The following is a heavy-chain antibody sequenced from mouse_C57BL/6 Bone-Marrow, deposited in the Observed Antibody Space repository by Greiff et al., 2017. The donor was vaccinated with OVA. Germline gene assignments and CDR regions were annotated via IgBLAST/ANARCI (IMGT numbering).Heavy chain of an antibody. Sequence: VQLQQSGAELVKPGASVKLSCKASGYTFTSYWMHWVKQRPGQGLEWIGMIHPNSGSTNYNEKFKSKATLTVDKSSSPAYMQLSSLTSEDSAVYYCARANWDVGAWFAYWGQGTLGTVSA. CDR2: IHPNSGST. D-gene: IGHD4-1*01. V-gene: IGHV1-64*01. CDR3: ARANWDVGAWFAY. CDR1: GYTFTSYW. J-gene: IGHJ3*01.